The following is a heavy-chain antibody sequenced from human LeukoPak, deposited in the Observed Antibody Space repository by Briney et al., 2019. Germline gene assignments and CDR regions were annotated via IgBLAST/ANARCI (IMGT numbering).Heavy chain of an antibody. J-gene: IGHJ4*02. CDR1: GFIFSSYS. CDR2: IDSTSTYI. V-gene: IGHV3-21*01. D-gene: IGHD6-25*01. CDR3: AEGSGGPGY. Sequence: GGSLRLSCAASGFIFSSYSMNWVRQAPGKGLEWVSFIDSTSTYIHYADSVKGRFTISRDNAKNSLYLHMNSLRADDTAVYFCAEGSGGPGYWGQGTLVTVSS.